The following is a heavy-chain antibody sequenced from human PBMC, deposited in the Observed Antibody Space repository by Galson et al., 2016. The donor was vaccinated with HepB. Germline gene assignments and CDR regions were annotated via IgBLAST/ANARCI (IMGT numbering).Heavy chain of an antibody. V-gene: IGHV3-23*01. D-gene: IGHD3-10*01. Sequence: SLRLSCAASGFTFSSYALTWVRQAPGKGLEWVSGISGSGGTINYADSLKGRFTISRDNPKNPLFLQMNSLRAEDTAVYYCAKGMNRGVINSLRTDALDIWGQGTMVIVSS. CDR2: ISGSGGTI. J-gene: IGHJ3*02. CDR3: AKGMNRGVINSLRTDALDI. CDR1: GFTFSSYA.